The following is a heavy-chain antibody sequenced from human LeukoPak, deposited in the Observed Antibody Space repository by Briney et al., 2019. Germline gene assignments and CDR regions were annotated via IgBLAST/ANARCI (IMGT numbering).Heavy chain of an antibody. CDR2: ISAYNGNT. Sequence: ASVKVSCKASGYTFTSYGISWVRQAPGQGLEWMGWISAYNGNTNYAQKLQGRVTMTTDTSTSTAYMELRSLRSEDTAVYYCARGYSSSWYHYYYGMDVWGQGTTVTVSS. CDR1: GYTFTSYG. CDR3: ARGYSSSWYHYYYGMDV. D-gene: IGHD6-13*01. V-gene: IGHV1-18*01. J-gene: IGHJ6*02.